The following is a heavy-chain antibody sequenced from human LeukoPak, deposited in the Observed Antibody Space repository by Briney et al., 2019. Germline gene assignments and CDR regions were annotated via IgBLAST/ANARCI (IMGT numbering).Heavy chain of an antibody. V-gene: IGHV1-69*05. CDR2: IIPIFGTA. Sequence: ASVKVSCKASGCTFSSYAISWVRQAPGQGLEWMGRIIPIFGTANYAQKFQGRVTITTDESTSTAYMELSSLRSEDTAVYYCARDSYAGGNYFDYWGQGTLVTVSS. J-gene: IGHJ4*02. D-gene: IGHD2-15*01. CDR1: GCTFSSYA. CDR3: ARDSYAGGNYFDY.